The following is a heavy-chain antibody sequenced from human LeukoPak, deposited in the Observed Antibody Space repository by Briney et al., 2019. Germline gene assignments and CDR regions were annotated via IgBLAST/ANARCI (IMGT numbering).Heavy chain of an antibody. V-gene: IGHV3-23*01. CDR1: GFTFSSYA. J-gene: IGHJ4*02. CDR3: AKDGFYGSGSYYPYYFDY. CDR2: INGGGGSK. D-gene: IGHD3-10*01. Sequence: GASLRLSCAASGFTFSSYAMSWVRQAPGKGLEWVSAINGGGGSKYYADSVKGRFTISRDNSKNPLYLQMNSLRAEDTAVYYCAKDGFYGSGSYYPYYFDYWGQGTLVTVSS.